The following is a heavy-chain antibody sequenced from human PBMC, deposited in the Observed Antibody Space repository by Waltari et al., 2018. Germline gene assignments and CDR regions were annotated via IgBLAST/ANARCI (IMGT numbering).Heavy chain of an antibody. J-gene: IGHJ1*01. CDR3: GRIAFGDDGGYFQH. V-gene: IGHV4-39*01. CDR1: GGSISPNYN. Sequence: QLQLQESGPGLVKPSATLSLTCPVSGGSISPNYNWGWIRQPPGNGLEWMGNMQYRGSTFYNPSLKSRVTISLDTSKNQFSLRLSSVGAADTAVYFCGRIAFGDDGGYFQHWGQGTLVTVSS. D-gene: IGHD4-17*01. CDR2: MQYRGST.